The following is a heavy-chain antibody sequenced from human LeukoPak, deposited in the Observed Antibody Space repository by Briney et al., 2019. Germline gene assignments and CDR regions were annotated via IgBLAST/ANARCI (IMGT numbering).Heavy chain of an antibody. CDR1: GFTFSTDA. J-gene: IGHJ4*02. D-gene: IGHD1-7*01. V-gene: IGHV3-23*01. Sequence: GGSLRLSCAASGFTFSTDAMNWVRQAPGKGLEWVSAISGSGGRTYYADSVKGRFTISRDNSKNTLYLQMNSLRAEDTAVYYCAKEGKTRTWNYYQAKPVYWGQGTLVTVSS. CDR2: ISGSGGRT. CDR3: AKEGKTRTWNYYQAKPVY.